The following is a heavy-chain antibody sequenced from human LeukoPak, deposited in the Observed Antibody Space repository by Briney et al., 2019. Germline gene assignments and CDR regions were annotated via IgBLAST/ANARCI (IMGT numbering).Heavy chain of an antibody. V-gene: IGHV4-59*01. J-gene: IGHJ6*02. CDR3: AREDPQTTVPEGMDV. CDR2: IYYSGTT. D-gene: IGHD4-17*01. Sequence: SETLSLTCTVSGVSISHYYWSWLRQSPGKGLEWIGYIYYSGTTNYNPSLKSRVTISVDTSRNQFSLQLRSVTAADTAVYYCAREDPQTTVPEGMDVWGQGTTVIVSS. CDR1: GVSISHYY.